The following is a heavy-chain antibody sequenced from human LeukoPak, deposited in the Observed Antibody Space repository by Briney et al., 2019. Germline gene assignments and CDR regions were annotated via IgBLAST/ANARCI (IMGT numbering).Heavy chain of an antibody. V-gene: IGHV4-30-4*01. J-gene: IGHJ5*02. Sequence: SQTLSLTCTVSGGSISSGDYYWSWIRQPPGEGLEWIAYMYYSGSTYYNPSLKSRVTMSADTSKNQLSLKLSSVTAADTAVYYCARPYYYDSRIDPWGQGILVTVSS. CDR2: MYYSGST. CDR3: ARPYYYDSRIDP. D-gene: IGHD3-22*01. CDR1: GGSISSGDYY.